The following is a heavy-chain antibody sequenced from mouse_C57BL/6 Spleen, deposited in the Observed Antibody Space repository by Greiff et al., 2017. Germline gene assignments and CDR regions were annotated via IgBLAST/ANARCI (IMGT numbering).Heavy chain of an antibody. Sequence: EVQLQQSGPELVKPGASVKISCKASGYTFTDYYMNWVKQSHGKSLEWIGDINPNNGGTSYNQKFKGKATLTVDKSSSTAYMELRSLTSEDSAVYYCARPFYYDYDRDYWGQGTTLTVSS. CDR3: ARPFYYDYDRDY. CDR2: INPNNGGT. D-gene: IGHD2-4*01. J-gene: IGHJ2*01. V-gene: IGHV1-26*01. CDR1: GYTFTDYY.